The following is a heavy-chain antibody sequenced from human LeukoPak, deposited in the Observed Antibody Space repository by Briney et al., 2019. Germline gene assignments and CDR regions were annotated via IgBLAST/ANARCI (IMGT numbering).Heavy chain of an antibody. J-gene: IGHJ6*02. CDR1: GFTFSNYR. CDR2: ISGGGSYI. D-gene: IGHD3-22*01. V-gene: IGHV3-21*01. Sequence: PGGSLRLSCAASGFTFSNYRLNWVRQAPGKGLEWVSSISGGGSYIDYADSVKGRFTISRDNAKNSLYLQMNSLRAEDTAVYYCARDGYYYDSSGHSDYYYYYGTDVWGQGTTVTISS. CDR3: ARDGYYYDSSGHSDYYYYYGTDV.